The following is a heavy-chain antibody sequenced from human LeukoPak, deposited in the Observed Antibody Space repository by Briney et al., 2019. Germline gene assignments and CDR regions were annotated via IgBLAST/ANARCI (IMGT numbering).Heavy chain of an antibody. Sequence: SETLSLTCAVSGGSFSGYFWSCIRQPPGKGLEWIGEINHSGSTNYNPSLKSRVTISVDTSKNQFSLKLSSVTAADTAVYYCARAVAGTSYYYYYMDVWGKGTTVTVSS. CDR3: ARAVAGTSYYYYYMDV. J-gene: IGHJ6*03. CDR2: INHSGST. D-gene: IGHD6-19*01. CDR1: GGSFSGYF. V-gene: IGHV4-34*01.